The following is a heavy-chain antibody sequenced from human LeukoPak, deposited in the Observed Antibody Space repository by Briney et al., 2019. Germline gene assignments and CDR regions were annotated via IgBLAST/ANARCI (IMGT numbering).Heavy chain of an antibody. CDR1: GGSISNNNW. V-gene: IGHV4-4*02. CDR3: ARDRADGYNLGYDAFDI. CDR2: INYSGST. J-gene: IGHJ3*02. Sequence: PSETLSLTCAVSGGSISNNNWWSWVRQAPGKGLEWIGYINYSGSTNYNRSLKSRVTISVDTSKNQFSLNLSSVTAADTAVYYCARDRADGYNLGYDAFDIWGQGTMVTVSS. D-gene: IGHD5-24*01.